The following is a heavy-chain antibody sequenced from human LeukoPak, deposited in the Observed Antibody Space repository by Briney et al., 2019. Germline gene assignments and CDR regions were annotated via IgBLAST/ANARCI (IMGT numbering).Heavy chain of an antibody. V-gene: IGHV4-34*01. Sequence: SETLSLTCAVYGGSFSGYYWSWVRQPPGKGLEWIGEINHSGSTNYNPSLKSRVTISVDTSKNQFSLKLSSVTAADTAVYYCARVEAKSTDRGTPVYWGQGTLVTVSS. CDR2: INHSGST. J-gene: IGHJ4*02. D-gene: IGHD2-15*01. CDR3: ARVEAKSTDRGTPVY. CDR1: GGSFSGYY.